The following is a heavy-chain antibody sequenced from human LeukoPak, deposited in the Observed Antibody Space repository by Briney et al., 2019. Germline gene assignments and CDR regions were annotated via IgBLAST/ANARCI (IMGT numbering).Heavy chain of an antibody. V-gene: IGHV4-34*01. J-gene: IGHJ3*02. CDR2: INHSGST. Sequence: SETLSLTCAVYGGSFSGYYWSWIRQPPGKGLEWIGEINHSGSTNYNPSLKSRVTISVDTSKNQFSLKLSSVTAADTAVYYCARGTRAFDIWGQGTMVTVSS. CDR1: GGSFSGYY. CDR3: ARGTRAFDI.